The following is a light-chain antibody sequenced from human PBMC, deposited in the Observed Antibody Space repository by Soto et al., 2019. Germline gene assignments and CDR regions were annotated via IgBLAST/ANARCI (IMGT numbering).Light chain of an antibody. V-gene: IGKV3-20*01. J-gene: IGKJ2*01. CDR2: GAS. CDR3: QQYGRSPPYT. Sequence: EIVLTQSPGTLSLSPGERATLSCRASQSVSRSYLAWYQQKPGQAPRLPIYGASSRATGIPDRFSGSASGTDFTLPISRLEPEDFAVDYCQQYGRSPPYTFGQGTKLEIK. CDR1: QSVSRSY.